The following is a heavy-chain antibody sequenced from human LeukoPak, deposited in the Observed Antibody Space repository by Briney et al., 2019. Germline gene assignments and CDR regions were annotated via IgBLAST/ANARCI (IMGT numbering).Heavy chain of an antibody. V-gene: IGHV3-13*01. CDR3: ARGGGIAAAGTLDY. CDR2: IGTAGDT. J-gene: IGHJ4*02. Sequence: PGGSLRLSCAASGFTFSSYDMHWVRQATGKGLEWVSAIGTAGDTYYPGSVKGRFTISRENAKNSLYLQMNSLRAEDTAVYYCARGGGIAAAGTLDYWGQGTLVTVSS. D-gene: IGHD6-13*01. CDR1: GFTFSSYD.